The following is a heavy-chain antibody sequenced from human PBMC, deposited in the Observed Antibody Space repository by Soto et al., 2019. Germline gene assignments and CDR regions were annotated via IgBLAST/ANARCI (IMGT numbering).Heavy chain of an antibody. J-gene: IGHJ6*02. CDR2: IYHSGST. V-gene: IGHV4-30-2*01. Sequence: SETLSLTCAVSGGSISSGGYSWSWIRQPPGKGLEWIGYIYHSGSTYYNPSLKSRVTISVDRSKNQFSLKLSSVTAADTAVYYCARALVVLVPAAMHPPAPPLYYYYGMDVWGQGTTVTVSS. CDR3: ARALVVLVPAAMHPPAPPLYYYYGMDV. D-gene: IGHD2-2*01. CDR1: GGSISSGGYS.